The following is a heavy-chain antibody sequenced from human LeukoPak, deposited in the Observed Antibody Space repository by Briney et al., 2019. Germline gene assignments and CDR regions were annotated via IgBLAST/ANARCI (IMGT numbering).Heavy chain of an antibody. CDR1: GYTLTELS. CDR3: ARGSNYYDSSGIDY. CDR2: MNPNSGNT. J-gene: IGHJ4*02. D-gene: IGHD3-22*01. Sequence: ASVKVSCKVSGYTLTELSMHWVRQAPGKGLEWMGWMNPNSGNTGYAQKFQGRVTMTRNTSISTAYMELSSLRSEDTAVYYCARGSNYYDSSGIDYWGQGTLVTVSS. V-gene: IGHV1-8*01.